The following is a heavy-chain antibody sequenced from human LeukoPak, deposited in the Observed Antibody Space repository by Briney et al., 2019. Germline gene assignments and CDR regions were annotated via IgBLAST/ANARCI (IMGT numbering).Heavy chain of an antibody. Sequence: PGGSLRLSCSASGFTFSSYAMHWVRQAPGKGLEWVAVISYDGGYKYYADSVKGRFTISRDNSKNTLYLQMNSLRAEDTAGYYCSKWKAIVLVPEARSPIDYWGQGTLVTVSS. CDR2: ISYDGGYK. D-gene: IGHD2-2*01. CDR3: SKWKAIVLVPEARSPIDY. V-gene: IGHV3-30*04. CDR1: GFTFSSYA. J-gene: IGHJ4*02.